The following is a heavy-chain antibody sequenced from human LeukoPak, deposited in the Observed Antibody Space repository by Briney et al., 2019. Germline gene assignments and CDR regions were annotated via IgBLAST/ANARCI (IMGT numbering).Heavy chain of an antibody. CDR1: GFTFITSA. D-gene: IGHD3-10*01. V-gene: IGHV3-23*01. Sequence: GETLRLSCAASGFTFITSAMSWVRQAPGKGLEWVSAISGSGDRTYYADSVKGRFTVSRDTSKNTLFLQLNSLRVEDTAVYYCAKLLRGVVVPYYDWWGQGTLVTVSS. CDR2: ISGSGDRT. J-gene: IGHJ4*02. CDR3: AKLLRGVVVPYYDW.